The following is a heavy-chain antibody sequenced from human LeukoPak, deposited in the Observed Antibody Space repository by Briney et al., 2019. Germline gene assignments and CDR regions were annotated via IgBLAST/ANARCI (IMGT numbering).Heavy chain of an antibody. J-gene: IGHJ4*02. V-gene: IGHV4-59*08. D-gene: IGHD6-13*01. CDR3: ANIRGLGSSRYGVEYYFDY. CDR1: GGSISGYY. CDR2: IYYSGSA. Sequence: SETLSLTCTVSGGSISGYYWSWIRQPPGKGLEWIGYIYYSGSANYNPSLRSRVTISVDTSKRQFSLKLSSVTAADTAIYYCANIRGLGSSRYGVEYYFDYWGQGTLVTVSS.